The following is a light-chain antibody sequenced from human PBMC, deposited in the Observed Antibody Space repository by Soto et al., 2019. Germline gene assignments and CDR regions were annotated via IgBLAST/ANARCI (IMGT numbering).Light chain of an antibody. J-gene: IGKJ1*01. CDR1: QSISSW. CDR2: KAS. V-gene: IGKV1-5*03. CDR3: QQYNSYSRGT. Sequence: DIQMTQSPSTLSASVGDRVTITCRASQSISSWLAWYQQKPGKAPKLLIYKASSLESGVPSRFSGSGSGTEFTLTISSLQPDDFATYYCQQYNSYSRGTFGQGTKV.